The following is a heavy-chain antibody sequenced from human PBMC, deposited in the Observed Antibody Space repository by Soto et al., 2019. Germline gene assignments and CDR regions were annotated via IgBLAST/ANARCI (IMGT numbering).Heavy chain of an antibody. J-gene: IGHJ6*02. CDR1: VNSFTSYW. V-gene: IGHV5-51*01. CDR2: IYPGDSDT. Sequence: PGESLKISCKGSVNSFTSYWIGWVRQMPGKGLEWMGIIYPGDSDTRYSPSFQGQVTISADKSISTAYLQWSSLKASDTAMYYCAGGGVRGVITRTRDYYGMDVWGQGTTVTVSS. CDR3: AGGGVRGVITRTRDYYGMDV. D-gene: IGHD3-10*01.